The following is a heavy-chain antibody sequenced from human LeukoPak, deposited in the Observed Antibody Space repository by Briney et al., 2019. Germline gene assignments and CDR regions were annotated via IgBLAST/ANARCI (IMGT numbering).Heavy chain of an antibody. V-gene: IGHV4-38-2*02. D-gene: IGHD3-3*01. Sequence: SETLSLTCSVSGYSISSGYYWGWIRQSPGKGLEWIGSIYQTGSTYYNPSLKSRITISVDTSKNKFSLKLSSVTAADTAVYYCAREGITIFGVVIPTYTAYWGQGTLVTVSS. CDR2: IYQTGST. CDR3: AREGITIFGVVIPTYTAY. J-gene: IGHJ4*02. CDR1: GYSISSGYY.